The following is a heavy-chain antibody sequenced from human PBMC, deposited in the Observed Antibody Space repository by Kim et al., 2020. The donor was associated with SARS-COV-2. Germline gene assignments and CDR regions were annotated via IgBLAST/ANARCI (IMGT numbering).Heavy chain of an antibody. D-gene: IGHD2-15*01. V-gene: IGHV4-34*01. CDR1: GGSFSGYY. J-gene: IGHJ4*02. CDR3: ASGGPRSTPTSY. Sequence: SETLSLTCAVYGGSFSGYYWSWIRQPPGKGLEWIGEINHSGSTNYNPSLKSRVTISVDTSKNQFSLKLSSVTAADTAVYYCASGGPRSTPTSYWGQGTLVTVSS. CDR2: INHSGST.